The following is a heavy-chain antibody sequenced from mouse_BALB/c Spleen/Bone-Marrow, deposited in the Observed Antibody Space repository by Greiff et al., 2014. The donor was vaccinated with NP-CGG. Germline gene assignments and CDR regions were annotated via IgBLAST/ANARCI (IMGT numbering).Heavy chain of an antibody. CDR3: ARDTMDY. V-gene: IGHV1S56*01. CDR1: GYTFTSYY. J-gene: IGHJ4*01. CDR2: IYPGNVNT. Sequence: VQGVESGPELVKPGASVRISCKASGYTFTSYYIHWVKQRPGQGLEWIEWIYPGNVNTKYNEKFKGKATLTADKSSSTAYMQLSGLTSEDSAVYFCARDTMDYWGQGTSVTVSS.